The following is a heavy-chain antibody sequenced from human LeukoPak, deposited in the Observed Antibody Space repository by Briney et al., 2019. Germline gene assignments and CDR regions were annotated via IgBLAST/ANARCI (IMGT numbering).Heavy chain of an antibody. V-gene: IGHV4-59*01. Sequence: SETLSLTCTVSGGSISGYYWSWLRQPPEKGLEWIGYIYYSGSINHNPSLKSRVTISVDTSKNQFSLKLRSVTAADTAVYYCARFSGGEDAFDIWGQGTMVTVSS. CDR2: IYYSGSI. CDR3: ARFSGGEDAFDI. CDR1: GGSISGYY. D-gene: IGHD3-16*01. J-gene: IGHJ3*02.